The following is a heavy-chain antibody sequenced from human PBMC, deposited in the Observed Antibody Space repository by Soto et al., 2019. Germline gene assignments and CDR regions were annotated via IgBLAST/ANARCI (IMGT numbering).Heavy chain of an antibody. CDR2: ISSSSSYI. D-gene: IGHD6-13*01. V-gene: IGHV3-21*01. Sequence: GGSLRLSCAASGFTFSSYSMNWVRQAPGKGLEWVSSISSSSSYIYYADSVKGRFTISRDNAKNSLYLQMNSLRAEDTAVYYFARGEGSSWYYYYYGMDVWGQGTTVTVSS. CDR1: GFTFSSYS. CDR3: ARGEGSSWYYYYYGMDV. J-gene: IGHJ6*02.